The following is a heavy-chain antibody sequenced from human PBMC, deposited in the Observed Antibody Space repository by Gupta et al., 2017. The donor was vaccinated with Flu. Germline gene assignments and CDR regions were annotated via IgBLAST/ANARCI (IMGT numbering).Heavy chain of an antibody. V-gene: IGHV1-2*02. D-gene: IGHD1-26*01. CDR2: INPNSGGT. Sequence: QVQLVQSGAEVKKPGASVKVSCKASGYTFTGYYMHWVRQATGQGLEWMGWINPNSGGTNYAQKFQGRVTMTRDTSISTAYMELSRLRSDDTAVYYCATLTGIVGAIPPRDAFDIWGQGTMVTVSS. CDR1: GYTFTGYY. CDR3: ATLTGIVGAIPPRDAFDI. J-gene: IGHJ3*02.